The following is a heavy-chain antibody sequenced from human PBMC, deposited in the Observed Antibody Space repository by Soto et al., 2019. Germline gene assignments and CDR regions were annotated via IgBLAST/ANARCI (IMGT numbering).Heavy chain of an antibody. V-gene: IGHV3-30*03. CDR2: ISYDGNNR. J-gene: IGHJ3*01. D-gene: IGHD6-13*01. CDR1: GFCVSTCA. CDR3: ARDLWASDSSNWLFDAIDL. Sequence: GGALRGRCAASGFCVSTCALPWVRQAPDNSLEWVSAISYDGNNRNYADSVKGRFTISRRNSKNTVYLQMNSLRAEDTAVYFCARDLWASDSSNWLFDAIDLRGQGTMVSVSS.